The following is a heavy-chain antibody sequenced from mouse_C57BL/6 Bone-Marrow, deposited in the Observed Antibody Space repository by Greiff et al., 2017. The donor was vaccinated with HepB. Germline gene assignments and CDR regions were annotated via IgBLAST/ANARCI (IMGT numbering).Heavy chain of an antibody. V-gene: IGHV1-4*01. J-gene: IGHJ3*01. D-gene: IGHD2-4*01. CDR2: INPSSGYT. CDR3: ASLDDFAEFSY. Sequence: QVQLQQSGAELARPGASVKMSCKASGYTFTSYTMHWVKQRPGQGLEWIGYINPSSGYTKYNQKFKDKATLTADKYSSTAYMKLSSLTSEDSAVYISASLDDFAEFSYWGPRTLGTLSA. CDR1: GYTFTSYT.